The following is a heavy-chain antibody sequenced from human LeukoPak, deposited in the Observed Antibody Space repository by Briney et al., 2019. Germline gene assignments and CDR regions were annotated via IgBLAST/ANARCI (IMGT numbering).Heavy chain of an antibody. Sequence: GGSLRLSCAASGFTFSNAWMSWVRQAPGKGLEWVGRIKSKTDGGTTDYAAPVKGRFTISRDDSKNTLYLQMNSLKTEDTAVYYCTTPVGDTAWGVAFDIWGQGTMVTVSS. J-gene: IGHJ3*02. V-gene: IGHV3-15*01. D-gene: IGHD5-18*01. CDR2: IKSKTDGGTT. CDR3: TTPVGDTAWGVAFDI. CDR1: GFTFSNAW.